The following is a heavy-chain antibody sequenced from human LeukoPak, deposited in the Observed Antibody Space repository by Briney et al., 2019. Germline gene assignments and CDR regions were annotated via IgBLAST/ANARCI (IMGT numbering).Heavy chain of an antibody. D-gene: IGHD3-3*01. CDR2: IIPIVGTA. CDR3: AYGQSDDFWGTEGFVY. J-gene: IGHJ4*02. CDR1: GGTFSSYA. V-gene: IGHV1-69*04. Sequence: SVKVSCKASGGTFSSYAISWVRQAPGHGLEWMGRIIPIVGTANDAPKFQGRVTITADKSTSTAYIELSRLRSEDTAVYFCAYGQSDDFWGTEGFVYWGQGTLVTVSS.